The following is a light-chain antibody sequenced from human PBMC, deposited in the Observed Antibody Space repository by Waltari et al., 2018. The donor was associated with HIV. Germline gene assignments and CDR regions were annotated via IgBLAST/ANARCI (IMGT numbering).Light chain of an antibody. J-gene: IGKJ3*01. CDR1: QRLVHSDGNTY. V-gene: IGKV2-24*01. CDR2: KLT. CDR3: MQTTQFPCT. Sequence: DIVMTQTPLSSPVSLGQPASLSSRSSQRLVHSDGNTYLHRLQQRPGQPPRRLIHKLTHRFSGVPNRFIGTVAGTDVTLEISRAEAEDVGIYYCMQTTQFPCTFGPGTKVDV.